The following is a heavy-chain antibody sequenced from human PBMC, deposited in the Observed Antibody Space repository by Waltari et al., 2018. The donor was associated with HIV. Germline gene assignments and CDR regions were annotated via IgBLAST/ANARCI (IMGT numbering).Heavy chain of an antibody. CDR2: INHSGST. CDR3: ARGRRLRENFDY. V-gene: IGHV4-34*01. D-gene: IGHD2-15*01. J-gene: IGHJ4*02. Sequence: QVQLQQWGAGLLKPSETLSLTCAVSGGSFSGYYWSWIRQPPGKGLEWIGEINHSGSTNYNPSLKSRVTISVDTSKNQFSLKLSSVTAADTAVYYCARGRRLRENFDYWGQGTLVTVSS. CDR1: GGSFSGYY.